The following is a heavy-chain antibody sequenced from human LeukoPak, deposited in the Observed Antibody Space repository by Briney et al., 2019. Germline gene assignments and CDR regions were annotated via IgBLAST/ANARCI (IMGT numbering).Heavy chain of an antibody. V-gene: IGHV4-61*08. D-gene: IGHD6-6*01. CDR1: GGSISSGGYY. CDR3: ARHSHRSKLVEFDY. CDR2: IYYSGST. J-gene: IGHJ4*02. Sequence: KASQTLSLTCTVSGGSISSGGYYWSWIRQPPGKGLEWIGYIYYSGSTNYNPSLKSRVTISVDTSKNQFSLKLSSVTAADTAVYYCARHSHRSKLVEFDYWGQGTLVTVSS.